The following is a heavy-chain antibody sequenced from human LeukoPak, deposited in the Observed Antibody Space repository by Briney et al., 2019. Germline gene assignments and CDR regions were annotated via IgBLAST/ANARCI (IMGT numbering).Heavy chain of an antibody. Sequence: ASVKASCKASGYTFTGYYMHWVRQAPGQGLEWMGWINPNSGGTNYAQKFQGWVTMTRDTSISTAYMELSRLRSDDTAVYYCAREEGIYGSGSYCLDYWGQGTLVTVSS. CDR2: INPNSGGT. CDR1: GYTFTGYY. J-gene: IGHJ4*02. D-gene: IGHD3-10*01. V-gene: IGHV1-2*04. CDR3: AREEGIYGSGSYCLDY.